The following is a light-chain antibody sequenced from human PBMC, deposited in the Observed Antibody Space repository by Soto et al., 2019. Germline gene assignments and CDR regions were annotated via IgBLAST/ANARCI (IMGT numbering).Light chain of an antibody. CDR1: HSVPSR. CDR2: DAS. Sequence: EIVITQSPATLSVSPGEDVTLSCRASHSVPSRIAWYQQKPGQAPSLLIYDASNRATGIPDRFSGSGSGTDFTLTISRLEPEDFAVYYCQQHSNSPVTFGQGTKVDI. V-gene: IGKV3-11*01. CDR3: QQHSNSPVT. J-gene: IGKJ1*01.